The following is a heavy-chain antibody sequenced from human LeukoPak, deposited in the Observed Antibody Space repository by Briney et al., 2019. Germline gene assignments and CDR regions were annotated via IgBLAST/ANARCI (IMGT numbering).Heavy chain of an antibody. CDR3: ARTRGYSYGKFDY. CDR2: IYYSGST. J-gene: IGHJ4*02. Sequence: PSETLSLTCTVSGGSISSYYWSWIRQHPGKGLEWIGYIYYSGSTYYNPPLKSRVTISVDTSKNQFSLKLSSVTAADTAVYYCARTRGYSYGKFDYWGQGTLVTVSS. D-gene: IGHD5-18*01. V-gene: IGHV4-59*06. CDR1: GGSISSYY.